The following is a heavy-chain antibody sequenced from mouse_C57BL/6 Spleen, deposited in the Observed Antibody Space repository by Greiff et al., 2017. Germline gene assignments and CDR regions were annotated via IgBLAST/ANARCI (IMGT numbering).Heavy chain of an antibody. J-gene: IGHJ2*01. Sequence: QVQLQQSGAELVRPGTSVKVSCKASGYAFTNYLIEWVKQRPGQGLEWIGVINPGSGGTNYNEKFKGKATLTADKSSSTAYMQLSSLTSEDSAVYFCARLDSSGLDYWGQGTTLTVSS. CDR2: INPGSGGT. D-gene: IGHD3-2*02. CDR1: GYAFTNYL. CDR3: ARLDSSGLDY. V-gene: IGHV1-54*01.